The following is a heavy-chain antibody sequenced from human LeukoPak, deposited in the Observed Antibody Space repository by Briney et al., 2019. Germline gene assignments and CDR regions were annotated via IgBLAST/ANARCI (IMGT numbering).Heavy chain of an antibody. V-gene: IGHV3-23*01. CDR1: GFIFSNYA. CDR2: IGGRDGGT. J-gene: IGHJ4*01. CDR3: GKGGVYDFLIGYYDSDY. D-gene: IGHD3-3*01. Sequence: GASLRLSCAASGFIFSNYAMSWVRQAPGKGLEWVSAIGGRDGGTYYADSVKGRFTVSRDDPKNTLYLKMNTLRVEDTAVYYCGKGGVYDFLIGYYDSDYWGHGTLVTVSS.